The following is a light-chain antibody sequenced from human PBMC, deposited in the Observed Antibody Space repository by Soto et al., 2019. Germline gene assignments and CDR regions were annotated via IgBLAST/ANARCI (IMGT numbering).Light chain of an antibody. V-gene: IGKV3-20*01. CDR1: QSVSSTY. Sequence: EIVFSQSPGTLSFSPGERAPLSCRARQSVSSTYLAWYQQKPGQAPRLLIYGASNRATGIPDRFSGSGSGTDFTLTISRLEPEDFAVYYCQQYGGSRWTFGQGTKVDIK. CDR3: QQYGGSRWT. CDR2: GAS. J-gene: IGKJ1*01.